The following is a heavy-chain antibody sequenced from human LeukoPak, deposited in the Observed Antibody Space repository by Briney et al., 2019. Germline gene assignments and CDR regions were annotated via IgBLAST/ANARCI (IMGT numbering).Heavy chain of an antibody. CDR1: GGSVSSGSYY. CDR2: ISYSGST. J-gene: IGHJ4*02. CDR3: ARVREERASSLLDY. Sequence: SETLSLTCTVSGGSVSSGSYYWSWIRQPPGKGLECIGYISYSGSTNYNPSLKSRVTISVDTSKNQFSLKLASVTTADTAVYYCARVREERASSLLDYWGQGTLVTVSS. V-gene: IGHV4-61*01. D-gene: IGHD1-26*01.